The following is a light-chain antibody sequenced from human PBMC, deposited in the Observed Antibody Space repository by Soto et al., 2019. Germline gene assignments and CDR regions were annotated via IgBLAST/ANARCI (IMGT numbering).Light chain of an antibody. CDR3: QQYGSSTWT. V-gene: IGKV3-20*01. CDR1: QSVSSSY. J-gene: IGKJ1*01. CDR2: GAS. Sequence: PGERATLSCRASQSVSSSYLAWYQQKPGQAPRVLIYGASSRATGIPDRFSGSGSGTDFTLTIRRLEPEDFAVYYCQQYGSSTWTFGQGTKVDI.